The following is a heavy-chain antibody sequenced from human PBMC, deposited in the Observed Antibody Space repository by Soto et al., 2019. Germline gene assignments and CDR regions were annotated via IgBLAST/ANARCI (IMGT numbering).Heavy chain of an antibody. Sequence: SETLSLTCTVSGGSISSSSYYWGRIRQPPGKGLEWIGSIYYSGSTYYNPSLKSRVTISVDTSKNQFSLKLSSVTAADTAVYYCDCYYDSSGTNHAFDIWGQGTMVTVSS. CDR1: GGSISSSSYY. CDR3: DCYYDSSGTNHAFDI. V-gene: IGHV4-39*01. J-gene: IGHJ3*02. CDR2: IYYSGST. D-gene: IGHD3-22*01.